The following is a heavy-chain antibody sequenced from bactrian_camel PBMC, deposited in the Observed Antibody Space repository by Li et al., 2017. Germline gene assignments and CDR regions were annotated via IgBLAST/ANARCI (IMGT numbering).Heavy chain of an antibody. Sequence: EVQLVESGGGLVQPAGSLRLSCAASGFTFSSYTMNWVRQAPGKGLEWLASIWSQGSTFYSDSVKGRFTISRDNAKNTLYLQLNSLKTEDTAMYYCGKVNGGSWFGLGHSWGQGTQVTVS. CDR3: GKVNGGSWFGLGHS. CDR1: GFTFSSYT. J-gene: IGHJ6*01. V-gene: IGHV3S10*01. CDR2: IWSQGST. D-gene: IGHD5*01.